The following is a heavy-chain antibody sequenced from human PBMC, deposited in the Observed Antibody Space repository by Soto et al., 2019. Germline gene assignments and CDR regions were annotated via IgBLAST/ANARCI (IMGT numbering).Heavy chain of an antibody. CDR3: AKRGVDTFGLSY. V-gene: IGHV3-74*01. D-gene: IGHD3-10*01. Sequence: EGQLVESGGGLVQPGGSLRLSCAVSGFTFSSFWMHWVRQAPGEGLVWVSRINTDGSSTSYADSVKGRFTISRDNAKNTLYLQMNSLRVEDTAMYYCAKRGVDTFGLSYWGQGTLVTVSS. J-gene: IGHJ4*02. CDR1: GFTFSSFW. CDR2: INTDGSST.